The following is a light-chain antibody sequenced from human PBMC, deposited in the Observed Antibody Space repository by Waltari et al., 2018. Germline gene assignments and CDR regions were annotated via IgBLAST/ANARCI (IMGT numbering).Light chain of an antibody. CDR2: EVK. CDR1: INDIGRFDF. J-gene: IGLJ3*02. Sequence: QSALTQTAYVSASPGQSITMSCTGTINDIGRFDFVSWYQQHPGQAPRLLIYEVKYRPSGVSDRFSGSKSDNTASLTIFGLQAEDEADYYCSSYTTRSTWVFSGGTKLTVL. CDR3: SSYTTRSTWV. V-gene: IGLV2-14*01.